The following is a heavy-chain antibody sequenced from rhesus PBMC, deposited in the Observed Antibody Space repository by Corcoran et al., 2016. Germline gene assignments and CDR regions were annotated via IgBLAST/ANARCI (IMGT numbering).Heavy chain of an antibody. D-gene: IGHD5-12*01. J-gene: IGHJ4*01. CDR3: ARTRLGGYDY. CDR1: GGSISDDYY. CDR2: IYGIGGGT. V-gene: IGHV4-106*01. Sequence: QVQLQESGPGLVKPSETLSLTCAVSGGSISDDYYWSWIRQPPGKGLEWIGYIYGIGGGTNYNPSLKNRVTISIDTSQNQFSLKLSSVTAADTAVYYCARTRLGGYDYWGQGVLVTVSS.